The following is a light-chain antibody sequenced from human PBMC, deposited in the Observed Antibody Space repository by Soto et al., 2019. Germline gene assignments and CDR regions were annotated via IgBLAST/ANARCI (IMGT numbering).Light chain of an antibody. CDR2: XVS. Sequence: QPVLTXPXSVSXSPGXSXXIXXXGTSXDVGGYNYVSWYQQHPGKAPKLXXXXVSNRPSGVSNRFSGSKSGNTASLTISGLQAEDEADYYCSSYTSSSTYVFGTGTKVTVL. CDR3: SSYTSSSTYV. CDR1: SXDVGGYNY. J-gene: IGLJ1*01. V-gene: IGLV2-14*01.